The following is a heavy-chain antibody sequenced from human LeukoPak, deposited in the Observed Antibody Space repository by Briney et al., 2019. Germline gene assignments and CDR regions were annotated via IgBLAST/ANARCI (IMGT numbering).Heavy chain of an antibody. D-gene: IGHD2-15*01. V-gene: IGHV3-7*01. Sequence: GGSLRLSCAASGFTFSNYWMSWVRQAPGKGLEWVANIKQDGSEKYYVDSVKGRFTVSRDNSKNSLYLQMSSLRAEDTAVYYCARDLYSPGAFDIWGQGTMVTVSS. J-gene: IGHJ3*02. CDR2: IKQDGSEK. CDR3: ARDLYSPGAFDI. CDR1: GFTFSNYW.